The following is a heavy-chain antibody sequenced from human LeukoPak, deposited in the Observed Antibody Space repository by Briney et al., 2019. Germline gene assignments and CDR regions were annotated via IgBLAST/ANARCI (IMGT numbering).Heavy chain of an antibody. V-gene: IGHV4-39*07. D-gene: IGHD3-3*01. CDR1: GGSISSSSYY. CDR2: IYYSGST. Sequence: SETLSLTCTVSGGSISSSSYYWGWIRQPPGKGLEWIGSIYYSGSTYYNPSLKSRVTISVDTSKNQFSLKLSSVTAADTAVYYCAREGGWTYDFWSGDHYYYYYMDVWGKGTTVTVSS. CDR3: AREGGWTYDFWSGDHYYYYYMDV. J-gene: IGHJ6*03.